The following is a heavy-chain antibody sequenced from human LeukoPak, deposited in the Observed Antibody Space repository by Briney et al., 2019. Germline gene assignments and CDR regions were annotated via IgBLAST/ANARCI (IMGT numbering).Heavy chain of an antibody. CDR3: ARIPTNAVPSAHNGFDI. CDR2: IYYSGST. CDR1: GGSFSGYY. Sequence: KPSETLSLTCAVYGGSFSGYYWGWIRQPPGKGLEWIANIYYSGSTYYNPSLKSRVTISIDTSKNQFSLRLNSVTAADTSIYYCARIPTNAVPSAHNGFDIWGQGTMLTVSS. D-gene: IGHD6-19*01. V-gene: IGHV4-34*01. J-gene: IGHJ3*02.